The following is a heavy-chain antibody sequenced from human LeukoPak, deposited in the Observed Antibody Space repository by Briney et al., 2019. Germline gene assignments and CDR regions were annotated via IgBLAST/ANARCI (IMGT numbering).Heavy chain of an antibody. D-gene: IGHD2-2*01. Sequence: GGSLRLSCAASGFTFSSYRMHWVRQAPGKGLEWVSYISSSSSTIYYADSVKGRFTIYRDNAKNSLYLQMNSLRAEDTAVYYCARERSVVVPAAIWFDPWGRGTLVTVSS. V-gene: IGHV3-48*01. CDR1: GFTFSSYR. J-gene: IGHJ5*02. CDR3: ARERSVVVPAAIWFDP. CDR2: ISSSSSTI.